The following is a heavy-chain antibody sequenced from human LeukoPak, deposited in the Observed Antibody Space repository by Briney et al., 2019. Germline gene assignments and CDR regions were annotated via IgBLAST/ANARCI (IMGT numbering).Heavy chain of an antibody. CDR1: GASISSYY. V-gene: IGHV4-4*07. J-gene: IGHJ4*02. CDR2: LYTSGST. CDR3: ARAGSGIKGPFVY. D-gene: IGHD3-10*01. Sequence: SETLSLTCSVSGASISSYYWSWIRQPAGGGLEWIGRLYTSGSTDYNPSLKSRVTISVDKSQIHFSLRLSSVTAADTAVYYCARAGSGIKGPFVYWGQGTLVTVSS.